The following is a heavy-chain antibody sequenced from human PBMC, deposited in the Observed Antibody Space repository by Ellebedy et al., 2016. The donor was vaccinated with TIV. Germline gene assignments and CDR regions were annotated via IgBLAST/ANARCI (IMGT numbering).Heavy chain of an antibody. Sequence: PGGSLRLSCAASGFSFSRYAMSWVSQAPGKGLEWVSGIFGSGGGISYADSVKGRFTISRDNSKSLVHLQMNSLRPEDTAVYYCAKDRTSGDGYWVFDQWGQGTLVTVSS. D-gene: IGHD5-18*01. CDR1: GFSFSRYA. J-gene: IGHJ4*02. CDR3: AKDRTSGDGYWVFDQ. CDR2: IFGSGGGI. V-gene: IGHV3-23*01.